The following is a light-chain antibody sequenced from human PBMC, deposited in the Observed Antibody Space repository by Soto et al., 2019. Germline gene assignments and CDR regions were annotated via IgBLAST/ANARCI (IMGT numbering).Light chain of an antibody. Sequence: QSVLTQPASVSGSPGQSITISCTGTSSDVGGYNYVSWYQHHPGKAPKLMIYEVSNRPSGVSNRFSGSKSGNTASLTISGLQAEDEADYYCSSYTSDSSVYVLGTGTKLTV. V-gene: IGLV2-14*01. J-gene: IGLJ1*01. CDR3: SSYTSDSSVYV. CDR2: EVS. CDR1: SSDVGGYNY.